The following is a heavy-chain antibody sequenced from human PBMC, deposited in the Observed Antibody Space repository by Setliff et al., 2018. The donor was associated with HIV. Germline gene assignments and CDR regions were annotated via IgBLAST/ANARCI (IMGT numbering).Heavy chain of an antibody. J-gene: IGHJ4*02. Sequence: SVKFSCKTSGYAFTDYSIHWVRQAPGQGLEWVGRINPDSRGTNYAQTFQGRVTMIRDTSVSTAYMELSRLKSDDTAVFYCARGVKGIATTGKYYFDYWGQGTLVTVSS. V-gene: IGHV1-2*06. CDR2: INPDSRGT. D-gene: IGHD6-13*01. CDR1: GYAFTDYS. CDR3: ARGVKGIATTGKYYFDY.